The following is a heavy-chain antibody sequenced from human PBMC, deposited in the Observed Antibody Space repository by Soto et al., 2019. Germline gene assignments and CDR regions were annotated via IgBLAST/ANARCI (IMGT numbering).Heavy chain of an antibody. CDR2: VYYLGST. D-gene: IGHD3-10*01. Sequence: PXGTLSLTCSVSGGSMSDFLWSGIRQSPERGLEWIGYVYYLGSTDYNPSLKSRVTISVDTSKRQFSLRLSSVTAADAAIYYCARDGYDGSGSPYPAYWGPGTQVTVSS. CDR1: GGSMSDFL. V-gene: IGHV4-59*01. CDR3: ARDGYDGSGSPYPAY. J-gene: IGHJ4*02.